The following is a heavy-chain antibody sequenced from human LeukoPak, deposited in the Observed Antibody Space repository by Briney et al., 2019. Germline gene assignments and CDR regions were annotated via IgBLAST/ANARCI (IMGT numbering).Heavy chain of an antibody. D-gene: IGHD3-10*01. J-gene: IGHJ4*02. CDR1: GGSISSSSDY. V-gene: IGHV4-61*05. CDR3: ARMLGDYGSGSYYY. Sequence: PSETLSLTCTVSGGSISSSSDYWGWIRQAPGKGLEWIGYIYYSGSTNYNPSLKSRVTISVDTSKNQFSLKLSSVTAADTAVYYCARMLGDYGSGSYYYWGQGTLVTVSS. CDR2: IYYSGST.